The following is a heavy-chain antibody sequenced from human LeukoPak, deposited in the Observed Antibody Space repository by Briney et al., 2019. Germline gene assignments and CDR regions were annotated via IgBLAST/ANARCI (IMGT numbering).Heavy chain of an antibody. D-gene: IGHD3-10*01. J-gene: IGHJ5*02. CDR3: ARGIWGFGDTNTFDP. Sequence: ASVKVSCKASGYTFTSYDINWVRQATGQGLEWMGWMNPNSGNTGYAQKFQGRVTMTRNTSISTAYAELSSLRSEDTAVYYCARGIWGFGDTNTFDPWGQGTLVTVSS. V-gene: IGHV1-8*01. CDR2: MNPNSGNT. CDR1: GYTFTSYD.